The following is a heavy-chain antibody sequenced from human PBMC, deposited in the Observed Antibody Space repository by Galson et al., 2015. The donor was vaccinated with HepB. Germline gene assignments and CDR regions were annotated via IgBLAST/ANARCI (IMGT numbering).Heavy chain of an antibody. V-gene: IGHV1-2*02. Sequence: SVKVSCKASGYTFTDHYFHWVRQAPGQGLEWMGWINPKSGDTEYEQNFQGRVSVTRDTSVSLVSMELSSLRSDDTAVYYCARGGGRYCLDAWGQGTLVIVSS. CDR2: INPKSGDT. CDR3: ARGGGRYCLDA. J-gene: IGHJ5*02. D-gene: IGHD3-10*01. CDR1: GYTFTDHY.